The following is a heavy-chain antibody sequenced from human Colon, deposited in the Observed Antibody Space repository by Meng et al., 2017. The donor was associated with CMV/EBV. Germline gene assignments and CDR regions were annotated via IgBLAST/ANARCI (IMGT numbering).Heavy chain of an antibody. V-gene: IGHV3-74*01. Sequence: GESLKISCAASGFTFSMYWMHWVRQVPGKGLVWVSRISSDGTTNYADSVKGRFTISRDNAKNTLYLQMNSLRAEDTAVYFCARGRLGVPGVLQAPEYWGQGTLVTVSS. CDR1: GFTFSMYW. D-gene: IGHD3-3*01. CDR2: ISSDGTT. J-gene: IGHJ4*02. CDR3: ARGRLGVPGVLQAPEY.